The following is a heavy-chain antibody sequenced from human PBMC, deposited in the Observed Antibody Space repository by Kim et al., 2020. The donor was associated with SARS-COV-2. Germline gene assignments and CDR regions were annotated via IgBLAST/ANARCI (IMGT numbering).Heavy chain of an antibody. Sequence: GGSLRLSCAASGFTFSSYTMNWVRQAPGKGLEWISSISSVTTFIYYADSVKGRFTISRDNAKKSLFLQMNSLTVEDTAVYYCARVSDHGWNDLDYWGQGALVTVSS. CDR3: ARVSDHGWNDLDY. CDR1: GFTFSSYT. D-gene: IGHD1-1*01. CDR2: ISSVTTFI. J-gene: IGHJ4*02. V-gene: IGHV3-21*01.